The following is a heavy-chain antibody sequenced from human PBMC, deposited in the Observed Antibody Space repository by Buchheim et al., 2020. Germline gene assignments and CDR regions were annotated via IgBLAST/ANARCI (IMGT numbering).Heavy chain of an antibody. CDR1: GFTFSSYA. D-gene: IGHD6-13*01. V-gene: IGHV3-30*04. CDR3: AREGIAAAGTYYFDS. CDR2: ISYDGSNK. J-gene: IGHJ4*02. Sequence: QVQLVESGGGVVQPGRSLRLSCAASGFTFSSYAMHWVRQAPGKGLEWVAVISYDGSNKYYADSVKGRFTISRDNSKNTLYLQMNSLRAEDTAVYYCAREGIAAAGTYYFDSWGQGTL.